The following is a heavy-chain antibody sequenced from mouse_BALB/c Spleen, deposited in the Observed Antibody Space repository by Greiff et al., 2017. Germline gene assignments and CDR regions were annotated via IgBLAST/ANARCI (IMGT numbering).Heavy chain of an antibody. CDR3: ARDYFAFDY. V-gene: IGHV1S137*01. CDR1: GYTFTDYA. CDR2: ISTYYGDA. D-gene: IGHD1-1*02. J-gene: IGHJ2*01. Sequence: VQVVESGAELVRPGVSVKISCKGSGYTFTDYAMHWVKQSHAKSLEWIGVISTYYGDASYNQKFKGKATMTVDKSSSTAYMELARLTSEDSAIYYCARDYFAFDYWGQGTTLTVSS.